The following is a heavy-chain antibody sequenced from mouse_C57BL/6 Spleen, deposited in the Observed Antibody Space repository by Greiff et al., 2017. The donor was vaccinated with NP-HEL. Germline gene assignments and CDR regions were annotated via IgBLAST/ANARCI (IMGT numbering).Heavy chain of an antibody. J-gene: IGHJ4*01. Sequence: QVQLQQSGAELARPGASVKLSCKASGYTFTSYGISWVKQRTGQGLEWIGEIYPRSGNTYYNEKFKGKATLTADKSSSTAYMELRSLTSEDSAVYFCARSGDYDGYYAMDYWGQGTSVTVSS. CDR1: GYTFTSYG. CDR3: ARSGDYDGYYAMDY. D-gene: IGHD2-4*01. V-gene: IGHV1-81*01. CDR2: IYPRSGNT.